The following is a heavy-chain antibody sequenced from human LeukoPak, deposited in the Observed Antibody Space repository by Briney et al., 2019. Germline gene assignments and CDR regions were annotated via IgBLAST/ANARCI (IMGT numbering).Heavy chain of an antibody. V-gene: IGHV4-59*01. CDR1: GGSISSYY. Sequence: SETLSLTCTVSGGSISSYYWSWIRQPPGKGLEWIGYIYYSGSTNYNPSLKSRVTISVDTSKNQFSLKLSSVTAADTAVYYCAREAATFEEGFDYWGQGTLVTVAS. J-gene: IGHJ4*02. CDR3: AREAATFEEGFDY. D-gene: IGHD3-16*01. CDR2: IYYSGST.